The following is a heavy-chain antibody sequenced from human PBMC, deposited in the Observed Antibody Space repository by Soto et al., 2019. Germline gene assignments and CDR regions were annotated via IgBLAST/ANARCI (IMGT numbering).Heavy chain of an antibody. CDR1: GGSISSSSYY. J-gene: IGHJ4*02. CDR3: ARKGEFGEWELLHYFDY. D-gene: IGHD1-26*01. Sequence: SETLSLTCTVSGGSISSSSYYWGWIRQPPGKGLEWIGSIYYSGSTYYNPSLKSRVTISVDTSKNQFSLKLSSVTAADTAVYYCARKGEFGEWELLHYFDYWGQGTLVTVSS. V-gene: IGHV4-39*01. CDR2: IYYSGST.